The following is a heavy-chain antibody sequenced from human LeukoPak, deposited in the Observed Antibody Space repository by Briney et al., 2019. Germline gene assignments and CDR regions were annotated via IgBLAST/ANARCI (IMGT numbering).Heavy chain of an antibody. J-gene: IGHJ4*02. V-gene: IGHV3-7*01. CDR2: LKKDVDEK. CDR3: ARGPPYGSRTDYFDY. D-gene: IGHD3-10*01. Sequence: GGSLRLSCAASGFTSSSHWMTWVRQAPGKGLEWVASLKKDVDEKYYVDSVKGRFTISRDNAKNSVYLHMNSLRVEDTAVYYCARGPPYGSRTDYFDYWGQGILVTVSS. CDR1: GFTSSSHW.